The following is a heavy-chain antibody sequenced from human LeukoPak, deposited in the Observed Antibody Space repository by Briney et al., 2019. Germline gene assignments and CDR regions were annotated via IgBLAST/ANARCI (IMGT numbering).Heavy chain of an antibody. Sequence: GGSLRLSCAASGFTFSSYEMNWVRQAPGKGLEWVSYISSSGSTIYYADSVKGRFTISRDNAKNSLYLQMNSLRAEDTAVYYCARTRSSWYDYRGQGTLVTVSS. CDR1: GFTFSSYE. D-gene: IGHD6-13*01. J-gene: IGHJ4*02. V-gene: IGHV3-48*03. CDR2: ISSSGSTI. CDR3: ARTRSSWYDY.